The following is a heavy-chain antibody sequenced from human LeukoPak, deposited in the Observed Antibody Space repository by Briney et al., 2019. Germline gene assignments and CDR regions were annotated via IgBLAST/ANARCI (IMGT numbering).Heavy chain of an antibody. V-gene: IGHV1-18*01. Sequence: GAPVKVSCKASGYTFTSYGISWVRQAPGQGLEWMGWISAYNGNTNYAQELQGRVTMTTDTSTSTAYMELRSLRSDDTAVYYCARTYYDFWSGYYPFDYWGQGTLVTVSS. CDR1: GYTFTSYG. J-gene: IGHJ4*02. D-gene: IGHD3-3*01. CDR2: ISAYNGNT. CDR3: ARTYYDFWSGYYPFDY.